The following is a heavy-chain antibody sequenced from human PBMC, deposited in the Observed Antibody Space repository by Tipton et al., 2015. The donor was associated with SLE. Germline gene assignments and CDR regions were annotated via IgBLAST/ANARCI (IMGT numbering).Heavy chain of an antibody. J-gene: IGHJ3*02. CDR3: ARLSLERPQIAAFDI. D-gene: IGHD1-1*01. V-gene: IGHV4-39*07. Sequence: GLVKPSETLSLICIVSGGSISRSSYCWGWVRQPPGKGLEWLGSMYYSGSTHYNEPLKSRVTISVDTSKNQFSLQLNSVTAADTALYYCARLSLERPQIAAFDIWGQGTVVTVSS. CDR1: GGSISRSSYC. CDR2: MYYSGST.